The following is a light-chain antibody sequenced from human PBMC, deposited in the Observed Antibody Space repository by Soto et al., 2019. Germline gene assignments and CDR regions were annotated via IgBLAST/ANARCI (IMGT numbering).Light chain of an antibody. CDR2: AAS. J-gene: IGKJ1*01. CDR3: LQDHDHPHT. CDR1: QGVGDD. Sequence: AIQMTQSPSSLSASVGDRVTISCRASQGVGDDLGWYQQRPGKAPEVLSYAASPLQGGVPLRFRGTCSGTFFTLNIISLQPDDYATYSCLQDHDHPHTFGQGTQVEIK. V-gene: IGKV1-6*01.